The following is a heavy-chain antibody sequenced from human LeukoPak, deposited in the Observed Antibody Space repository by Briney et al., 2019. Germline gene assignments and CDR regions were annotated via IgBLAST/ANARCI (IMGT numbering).Heavy chain of an antibody. CDR3: ARGRGGELPGY. J-gene: IGHJ4*02. Sequence: AASVKVSCKASGCTFSSYAISWVRQAPGQGLEWMGGIIPIFGTANYAQKFQGRVTITADESTSTAYMELSSLRSEDTAVYYCARGRGGELPGYWGQGTLVTVSS. D-gene: IGHD1-26*01. CDR1: GCTFSSYA. CDR2: IIPIFGTA. V-gene: IGHV1-69*01.